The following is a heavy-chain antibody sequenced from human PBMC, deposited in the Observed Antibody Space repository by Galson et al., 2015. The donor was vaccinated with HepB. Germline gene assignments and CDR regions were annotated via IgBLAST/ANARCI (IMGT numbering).Heavy chain of an antibody. Sequence: SLRLSCAASGFPVSSNYMSWVRQAPGKGLEWVSVIYSDDSTYYADSVEGRFTISRDNSKNTLYLQMNSLRAGDTAVYYCAREVLGELSLYGKYFDYWGQGTLVTVSS. CDR2: IYSDDST. CDR1: GFPVSSNY. CDR3: AREVLGELSLYGKYFDY. V-gene: IGHV3-53*01. D-gene: IGHD3-16*02. J-gene: IGHJ4*02.